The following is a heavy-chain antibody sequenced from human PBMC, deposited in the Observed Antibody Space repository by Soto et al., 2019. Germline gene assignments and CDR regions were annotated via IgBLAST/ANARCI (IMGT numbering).Heavy chain of an antibody. CDR3: VRSQGSSTSLEIYYYYYYGMDV. J-gene: IGHJ6*02. D-gene: IGHD2-2*01. CDR1: GGTFGSYA. V-gene: IGHV1-69*01. CDR2: IIPIPGTA. Sequence: QVQLVQSGAEVKKPGSSVKVSCKASGGTFGSYAISWVRQAPGQGLEWMGGIIPIPGTANYAQKFQGRVTIAAVESTSTAYMELSSLRSEDTAVYYCVRSQGSSTSLEIYYYYYYGMDVWGQGTTVTVSS.